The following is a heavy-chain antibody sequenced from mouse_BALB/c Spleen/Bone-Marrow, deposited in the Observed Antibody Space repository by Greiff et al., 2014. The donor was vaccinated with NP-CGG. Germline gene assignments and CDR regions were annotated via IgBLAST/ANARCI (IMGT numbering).Heavy chain of an antibody. CDR1: GFTFSSYA. J-gene: IGHJ3*01. CDR2: ISSGGSYT. Sequence: DVQLQESGGGLVKPGGSLKLSCAASGFTFSSYAMSWVRQSPEKGLEWVAEISSGGSYTYYPDTVTGRFTISRDNAKNTLYLEMSSLRSEDTAMYYCARDRATMYDPAWFAYWGQGTLVTVSA. CDR3: ARDRATMYDPAWFAY. D-gene: IGHD3-1*01. V-gene: IGHV5-9-4*01.